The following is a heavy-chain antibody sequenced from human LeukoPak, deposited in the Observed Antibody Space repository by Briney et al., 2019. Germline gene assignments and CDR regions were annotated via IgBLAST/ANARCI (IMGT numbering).Heavy chain of an antibody. J-gene: IGHJ4*02. Sequence: GGSLRLSCVASGFSFDSYWMNWVRQAPGRGLEWVANINHDATEKYYVDSVKGRFTISRDNAKNSLYLQMNSLRAEDTALYYCAREKGGYCSGGSCYTSSHFDYWGQGTLVTVSS. CDR2: INHDATEK. CDR3: AREKGGYCSGGSCYTSSHFDY. D-gene: IGHD2-15*01. CDR1: GFSFDSYW. V-gene: IGHV3-7*03.